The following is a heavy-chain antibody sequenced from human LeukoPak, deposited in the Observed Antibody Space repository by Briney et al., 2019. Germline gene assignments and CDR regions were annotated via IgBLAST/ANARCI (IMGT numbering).Heavy chain of an antibody. CDR1: GDFIKYGYW. D-gene: IGHD1-26*01. J-gene: IGHJ4*02. Sequence: SGTLSLTCVVSGDFIKYGYWWSWVRQAPGKGLEWIGEIHHDGNTNYNPSLKCRVTISVDTSKNQFSLRVTSVSAADTAIYYCGRNAAYCLDYWGQGSLVTVSS. CDR3: GRNAAYCLDY. CDR2: IHHDGNT. V-gene: IGHV4-4*02.